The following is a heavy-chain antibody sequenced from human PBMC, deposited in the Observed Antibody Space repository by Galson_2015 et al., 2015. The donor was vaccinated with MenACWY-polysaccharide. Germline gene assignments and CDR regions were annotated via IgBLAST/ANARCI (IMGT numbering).Heavy chain of an antibody. CDR2: IRGKASGATT. CDR3: SRVGYCSGGSCHFDY. Sequence: SLRLSCAASRFTFGDFAMSWFRQAPGKGLEWVGFIRGKASGATTEYAASVKGRFTISRDESKSIAYLQMNSLKTEDTAVYYCSRVGYCSGGSCHFDYWGQGTLVTVSS. J-gene: IGHJ4*02. D-gene: IGHD2-15*01. CDR1: RFTFGDFA. V-gene: IGHV3-49*03.